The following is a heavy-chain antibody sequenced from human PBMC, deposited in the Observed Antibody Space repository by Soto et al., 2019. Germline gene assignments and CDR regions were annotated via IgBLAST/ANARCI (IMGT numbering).Heavy chain of an antibody. CDR2: IIPILGIA. J-gene: IGHJ5*02. CDR1: GGTFSSYT. Sequence: QVQLVQSGAEVKKPGSSVKVSCNASGGTFSSYTISWVRQAPGQGLEWMGRIIPILGIANYAQKFQGRVTITADKSTSTAYMELSSLRSEDTAVYYCARDYYGSGSYYYWFDPWGQGTLVTVSS. D-gene: IGHD3-10*01. V-gene: IGHV1-69*08. CDR3: ARDYYGSGSYYYWFDP.